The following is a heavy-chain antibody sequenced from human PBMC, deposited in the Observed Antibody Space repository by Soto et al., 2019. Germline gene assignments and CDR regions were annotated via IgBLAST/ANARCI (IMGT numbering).Heavy chain of an antibody. Sequence: SETLSLTCTVSGDSINSNNYYWSWIRQPPGKGLEWIGYVHNTGPTYYKPSLKSRVSISMDRSKNQFSLNLGSVTAADTAVYYCARDGWQGVDVWGQGTTVTVSS. CDR1: GDSINSNNYY. D-gene: IGHD2-15*01. CDR2: VHNTGPT. J-gene: IGHJ6*02. V-gene: IGHV4-30-4*01. CDR3: ARDGWQGVDV.